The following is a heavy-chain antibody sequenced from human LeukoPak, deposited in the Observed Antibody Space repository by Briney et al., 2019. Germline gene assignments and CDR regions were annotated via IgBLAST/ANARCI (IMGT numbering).Heavy chain of an antibody. CDR1: GGSMCSYF. V-gene: IGHV4-59*01. D-gene: IGHD1-26*01. Sequence: PSETLSLTCTVSGGSMCSYFWRWMREPPGEGLEWIGYLYYSGNTHYNPSLESRVTMSVDTSKNQVSLTLSSVAAADTAVYYCARVGWYSASHWRPYYFDYWGQGTLVTVSS. CDR2: LYYSGNT. CDR3: ARVGWYSASHWRPYYFDY. J-gene: IGHJ4*02.